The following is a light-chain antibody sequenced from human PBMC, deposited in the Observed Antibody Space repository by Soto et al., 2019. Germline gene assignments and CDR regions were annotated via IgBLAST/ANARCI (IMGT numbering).Light chain of an antibody. CDR1: SSDVGGYNY. CDR2: EVS. V-gene: IGLV2-14*01. Sequence: QSVLTQPASVSWSPGQSITISCTGTSSDVGGYNYVSWYLQHPGKAPKLMIYEVSNRPSGVSNRFSGSKSGNAASLTISGLQAEDEADYYCTSYTSNSTVVFGGGTKVTVL. J-gene: IGLJ2*01. CDR3: TSYTSNSTVV.